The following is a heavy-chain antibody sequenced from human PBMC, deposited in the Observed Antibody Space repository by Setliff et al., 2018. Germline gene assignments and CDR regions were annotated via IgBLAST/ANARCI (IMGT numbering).Heavy chain of an antibody. CDR3: ARGGTFRYFDY. CDR2: VYYSGAA. V-gene: IGHV4-59*01. Sequence: SETLSLTCTVSGGSFSTYYWSWIGQAPGKGLEWIGHVYYSGAANYNPSLKSRVTVSVDTSKNQFSLRLISVTAADTAVYYCARGGTFRYFDYWGQGTPGTVS. CDR1: GGSFSTYY. J-gene: IGHJ4*02. D-gene: IGHD5-12*01.